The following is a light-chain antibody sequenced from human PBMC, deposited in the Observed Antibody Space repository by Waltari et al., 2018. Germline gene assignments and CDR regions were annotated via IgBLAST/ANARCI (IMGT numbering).Light chain of an antibody. CDR2: VNSDGSH. CDR1: SGHITNV. Sequence: QLELTQSPSASASLGASVKLTCTLSSGHITNVVAWHQQQPQKGPRYLMKVNSDGSHSRGDEIPARFSGSSSGAARDLTISSLQSEDEADYYCQTGGHGTWVFGGGTKLTVL. CDR3: QTGGHGTWV. J-gene: IGLJ3*02. V-gene: IGLV4-69*01.